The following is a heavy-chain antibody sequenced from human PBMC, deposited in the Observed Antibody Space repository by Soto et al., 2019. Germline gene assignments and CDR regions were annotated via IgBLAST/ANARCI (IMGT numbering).Heavy chain of an antibody. Sequence: SLRLSCATSGLTFSNYAMSWVRQAPGGGLEWVSSMSGSSSTTYYADSVRGRFTISRDRSKNTLYLQMSSPRAEDTALYYCAKNQERELPRVIDFWGQGTLVTVSS. CDR2: MSGSSSTT. CDR3: AKNQERELPRVIDF. J-gene: IGHJ4*02. CDR1: GLTFSNYA. D-gene: IGHD1-7*01. V-gene: IGHV3-23*01.